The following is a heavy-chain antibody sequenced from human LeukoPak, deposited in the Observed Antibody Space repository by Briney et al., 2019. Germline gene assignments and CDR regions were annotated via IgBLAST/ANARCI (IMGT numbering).Heavy chain of an antibody. CDR3: AKDLRSSADSKMGAADY. V-gene: IGHV3-21*01. Sequence: GGSLRLSCAVSGFTVSGNYMSWVRQAPGKGLEWVASISSSSSYIYYADSVKGRFTISRDNAKNSLYLQMNSLRAEDTAVYYCAKDLRSSADSKMGAADYWGQGTLVTVSS. CDR2: ISSSSSYI. CDR1: GFTVSGNY. D-gene: IGHD1-26*01. J-gene: IGHJ4*02.